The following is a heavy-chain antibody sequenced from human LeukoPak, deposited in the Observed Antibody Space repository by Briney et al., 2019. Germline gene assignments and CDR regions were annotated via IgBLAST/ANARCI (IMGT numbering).Heavy chain of an antibody. CDR2: IYYSGST. J-gene: IGHJ4*02. V-gene: IGHV4-30-4*01. D-gene: IGHD1-26*01. CDR3: ARSIVGATLFDY. CDR1: GGSISRGDYY. Sequence: SQTLSLTCTVSGGSISRGDYYWSWIRQPPGAGLEWIGYIYYSGSTYYTPSLKSRVTISVDTSKNQFSLKLSSVTAADTAVYYCARSIVGATLFDYWGQGTLVTVSS.